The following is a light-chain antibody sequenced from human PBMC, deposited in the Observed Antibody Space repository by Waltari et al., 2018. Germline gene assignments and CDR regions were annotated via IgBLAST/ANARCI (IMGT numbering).Light chain of an antibody. V-gene: IGKV1-17*03. CDR3: QQRGNGLT. CDR2: AVS. CDR1: QDIGNY. Sequence: DIQMTQSPSAMSASVGDRVAITCRASQDIGNYLAWFQQKPGTVPKRLIYAVSSLESGVPSRFSGSDSGTEFTLTINRLEPEDFAFYYCQQRGNGLTFGGGTKVEIK. J-gene: IGKJ4*01.